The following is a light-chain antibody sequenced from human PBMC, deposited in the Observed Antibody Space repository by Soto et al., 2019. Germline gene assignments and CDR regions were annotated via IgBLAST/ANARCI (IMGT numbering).Light chain of an antibody. Sequence: IHMTLSPSSLSASVGHSVTIICRTSQSIATYLTWYQQKPGKAPKLLIYFASRLESGVPSRFSGSGSGTDFTLTISSLQSEDFATYYCQQSYSTPPTFGQGTRLEIK. CDR3: QQSYSTPPT. V-gene: IGKV1-39*01. CDR1: QSIATY. J-gene: IGKJ5*01. CDR2: FAS.